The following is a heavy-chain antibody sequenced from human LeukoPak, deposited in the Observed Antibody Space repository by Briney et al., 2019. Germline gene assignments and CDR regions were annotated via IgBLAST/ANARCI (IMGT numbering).Heavy chain of an antibody. J-gene: IGHJ4*02. CDR1: GGSITNYY. D-gene: IGHD2-2*01. Sequence: SETLSLTCTVSGGSITNYYWSWIRQPPGKGLDWIGYIHYTGLTNYNPSLTSRLTISVDTSKNQFSLKLSSVTAADAAVYFCARVVPDGYSDYWGQGTLVTASS. CDR3: ARVVPDGYSDY. CDR2: IHYTGLT. V-gene: IGHV4-59*01.